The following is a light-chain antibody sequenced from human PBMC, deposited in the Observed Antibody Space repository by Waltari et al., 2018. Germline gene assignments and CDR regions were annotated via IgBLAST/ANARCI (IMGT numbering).Light chain of an antibody. CDR2: RNN. Sequence: QSVLTQPPSASGTPGQRVIIPCSGRSSNIGSNYVYWYQQLLGTAPKLLIYRNNQRPSGVPDRFSGSKSGTSSSLAISGLRSEDEADYYCATWDDRLSDYVFGTGTKVTAL. V-gene: IGLV1-47*01. J-gene: IGLJ1*01. CDR3: ATWDDRLSDYV. CDR1: SSNIGSNY.